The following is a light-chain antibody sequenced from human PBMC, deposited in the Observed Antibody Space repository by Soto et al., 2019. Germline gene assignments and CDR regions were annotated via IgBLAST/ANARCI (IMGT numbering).Light chain of an antibody. CDR3: QQLESYPST. CDR2: EAS. J-gene: IGKJ4*01. CDR1: HDISTF. V-gene: IGKV1-9*01. Sequence: DIQLTQSPSLLSASIGDRVTITCRASHDISTFLAWYQQKPGKAPKLLIYEASTLQSGVPSRFSGSGSGTEFTLTISGLLPEDFAAYHCQQLESYPSTFGGGTKVDIK.